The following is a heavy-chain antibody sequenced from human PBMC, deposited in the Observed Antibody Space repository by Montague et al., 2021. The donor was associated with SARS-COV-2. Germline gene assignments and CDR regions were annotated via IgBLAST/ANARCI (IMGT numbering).Heavy chain of an antibody. CDR2: TYYMSKWYN. Sequence: CAISGDSVSRNSAACNWIRQSPSRGLEWLGRTYYMSKWYNDYAESVKSRITIDPDTSKHQFSLHLNSVTPEDTAVYYCARIPVGSKYYFDFWGQGTLVTVSS. CDR3: ARIPVGSKYYFDF. V-gene: IGHV6-1*01. D-gene: IGHD2-2*01. CDR1: GDSVSRNSAA. J-gene: IGHJ4*02.